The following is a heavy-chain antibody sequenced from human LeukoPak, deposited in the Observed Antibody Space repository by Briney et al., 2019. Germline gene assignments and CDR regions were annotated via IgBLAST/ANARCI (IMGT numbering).Heavy chain of an antibody. CDR1: GFTFSSYS. CDR2: ISGSDGST. J-gene: IGHJ5*02. CDR3: AKAAITYYDFWSGSNWFDP. Sequence: GGSLRLSCAASGFTFSSYSMSWVRQAPGKGLEWVSAISGSDGSTYYADSVKGRFTISRDNSKNTLYLQMNSLRAEDTAVYYCAKAAITYYDFWSGSNWFDPWGQGTLVTVSS. D-gene: IGHD3-3*01. V-gene: IGHV3-23*01.